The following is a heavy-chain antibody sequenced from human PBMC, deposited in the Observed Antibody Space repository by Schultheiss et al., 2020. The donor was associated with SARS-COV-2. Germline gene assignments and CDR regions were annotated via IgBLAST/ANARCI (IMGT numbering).Heavy chain of an antibody. Sequence: GGSLRLSCAASGFTFSSYSMNWVRQAPGKGLEWVSSISSSSSYIYYADSVKGRFTISRDNAKNSLYLQMNSLRAEDTAVYYCARAGDIVVVPAAYYYYYMDVWGKGTTVTVSS. V-gene: IGHV3-21*01. D-gene: IGHD2-2*01. CDR1: GFTFSSYS. J-gene: IGHJ6*03. CDR2: ISSSSSYI. CDR3: ARAGDIVVVPAAYYYYYMDV.